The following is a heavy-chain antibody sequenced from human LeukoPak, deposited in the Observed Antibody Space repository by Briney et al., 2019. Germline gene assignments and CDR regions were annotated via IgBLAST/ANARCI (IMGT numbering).Heavy chain of an antibody. CDR2: ISSSSSYI. V-gene: IGHV3-21*01. CDR1: GFTFSSYS. J-gene: IGHJ4*02. Sequence: GGSLRLSCAASGFTFSSYSMNWVHQAPGKGLEWVSSISSSSSYIYYADSVKGRFTISRDNAKNSLYLQMNSLRAEDTAVYYCARDRFWFGELENYFDYWGQGTLVTVSS. D-gene: IGHD3-10*01. CDR3: ARDRFWFGELENYFDY.